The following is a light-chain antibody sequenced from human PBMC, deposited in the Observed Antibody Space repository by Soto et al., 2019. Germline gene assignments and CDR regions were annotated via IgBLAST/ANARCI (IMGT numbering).Light chain of an antibody. CDR3: QQSFNTPLT. V-gene: IGKV1-39*01. CDR1: QSIINY. CDR2: AAS. Sequence: DIQMTQSPSSLSASVGDRVTITCRASQSIINYLNWYQLRPGKAPRLLIYAASSLQSGVPSRFTGGGSGTHFTLTISNLQPEDSATYCCQQSFNTPLTFGGGTKVEIK. J-gene: IGKJ4*01.